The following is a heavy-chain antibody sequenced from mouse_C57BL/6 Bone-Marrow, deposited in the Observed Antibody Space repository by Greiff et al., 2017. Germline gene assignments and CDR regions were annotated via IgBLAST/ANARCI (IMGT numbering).Heavy chain of an antibody. D-gene: IGHD2-3*01. CDR2: IYPRSGNT. CDR3: ARLGGYFYFDY. CDR1: GYTFTSYG. Sequence: VQLQQSGAELARPGASVKLSCKASGYTFTSYGISWVKQRTGQGLEWIGEIYPRSGNTYYNEKFKGKDTLTADKSSSTAYMELRSLTSEDSAVYFCARLGGYFYFDYWGQGTTLTVSS. V-gene: IGHV1-81*01. J-gene: IGHJ2*01.